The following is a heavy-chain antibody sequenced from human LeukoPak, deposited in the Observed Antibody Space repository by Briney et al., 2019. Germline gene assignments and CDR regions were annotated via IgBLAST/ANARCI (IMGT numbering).Heavy chain of an antibody. CDR1: GFTFSGYY. J-gene: IGHJ4*02. CDR2: ISTSSSTI. Sequence: PGGSLRLSCAASGFTFSGYYMNWVRQAPGKGLEWVSYISTSSSTISYADSVKGRFTISRDNAKNSLYLQMNSLRAEDTAVYYCAGISGWYGSVIDYWGQGTLVTVSS. V-gene: IGHV3-48*01. D-gene: IGHD6-19*01. CDR3: AGISGWYGSVIDY.